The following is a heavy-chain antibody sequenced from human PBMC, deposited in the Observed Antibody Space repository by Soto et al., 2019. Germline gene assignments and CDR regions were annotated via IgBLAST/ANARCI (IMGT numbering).Heavy chain of an antibody. CDR2: INPNSGGT. J-gene: IGHJ6*02. D-gene: IGHD1-1*01. V-gene: IGHV1-2*04. CDR1: GYRFTGYY. Sequence: GASVKVSCKASGYRFTGYYMQWVQQAPGQGLEWMGCINPNSGGTNYAQKFQGWVTMTRDTSISTAYMELSRLRSDDTAVYYCARDFTGLERANRKNYYYYSGMDVWGQGTTVTVSS. CDR3: ARDFTGLERANRKNYYYYSGMDV.